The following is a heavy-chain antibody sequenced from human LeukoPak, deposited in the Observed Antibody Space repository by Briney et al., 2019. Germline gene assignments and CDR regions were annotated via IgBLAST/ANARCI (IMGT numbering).Heavy chain of an antibody. V-gene: IGHV4-4*07. Sequence: SETLSLTCTVSGGSISSYYWSWIRQPAGKGLEWIGRIYTNGSTNYNPSLNSRVTMSVDTSKNQFSMKLSSVTAADTAVYSCARERYYSGSGSYRTNWFDTWGQGTLVTVSS. CDR2: IYTNGST. CDR1: GGSISSYY. D-gene: IGHD3-10*01. CDR3: ARERYYSGSGSYRTNWFDT. J-gene: IGHJ5*02.